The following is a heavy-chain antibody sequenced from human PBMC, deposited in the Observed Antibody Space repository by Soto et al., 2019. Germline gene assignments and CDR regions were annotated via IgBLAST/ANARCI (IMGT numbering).Heavy chain of an antibody. V-gene: IGHV1-18*01. J-gene: IGHJ6*03. D-gene: IGHD3-10*01. CDR2: ISAYNGNT. CDR1: GYTFTSYG. Sequence: GASVKVSCKASGYTFTSYGISWVRQAPGQGLERMGWISAYNGNTNYAQKLQGRVTMTTDTSTSTAYMELRSLRSDDTAVYYCARARGGSGSYYSDRDYYYYMDVWGKGTTVTVSS. CDR3: ARARGGSGSYYSDRDYYYYMDV.